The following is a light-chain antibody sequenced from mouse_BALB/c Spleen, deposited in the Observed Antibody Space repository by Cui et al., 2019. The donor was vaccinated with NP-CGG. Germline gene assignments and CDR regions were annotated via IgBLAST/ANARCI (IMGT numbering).Light chain of an antibody. CDR2: NAK. J-gene: IGKJ1*01. CDR1: GNIHND. CDR3: QHFWSTWT. Sequence: DIQLTQSPAMLPASVGETVTITCRASGNIHNDLAWYQHKQGKSTQLLVYNAKTLADGVPSRFSGSGSGTQYSLKIASLQPEDFGSYYSQHFWSTWTFGGGTKLEIK. V-gene: IGKV12-41*01.